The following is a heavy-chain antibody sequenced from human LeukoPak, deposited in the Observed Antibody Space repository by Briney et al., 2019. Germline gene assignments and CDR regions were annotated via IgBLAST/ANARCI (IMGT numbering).Heavy chain of an antibody. J-gene: IGHJ5*02. CDR3: ARGQYCSSTSCYTFDP. D-gene: IGHD2-2*02. CDR1: GGSFSGYY. Sequence: PSETLSLTCAVYGGSFSGYYWSWIRQPPGKGLEWIGYIYYSGSTNYNPSLKSRVTISVDTSKNQFSLKLSSVTAADTAVYYCARGQYCSSTSCYTFDPWGQGTLVTVSS. CDR2: IYYSGST. V-gene: IGHV4-59*01.